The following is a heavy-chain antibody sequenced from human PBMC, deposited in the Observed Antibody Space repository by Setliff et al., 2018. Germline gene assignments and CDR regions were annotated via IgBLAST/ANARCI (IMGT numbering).Heavy chain of an antibody. Sequence: ASVKVSCKASGYTFTGHHLHWVRQAPGQGLEWMGWINPKSGVANYAQKFQGRVAMTRDTSISTAYMELSSLTSDDTAMYYCARDLIAVTATTAFDMWGQGTMVTVSS. V-gene: IGHV1-2*02. D-gene: IGHD6-19*01. J-gene: IGHJ3*02. CDR3: ARDLIAVTATTAFDM. CDR2: INPKSGVA. CDR1: GYTFTGHH.